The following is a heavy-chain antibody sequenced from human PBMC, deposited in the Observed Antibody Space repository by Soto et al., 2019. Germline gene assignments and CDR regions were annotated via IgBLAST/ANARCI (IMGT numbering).Heavy chain of an antibody. CDR3: AKHSSTFDF. CDR1: GLTFCSYG. J-gene: IGHJ5*01. CDR2: ISYNGNKI. D-gene: IGHD2-2*01. V-gene: IGHV3-30*18. Sequence: GGSLRLARKTSGLTFCSYGLHCLRQAPGKGLDWVTFISYNGNKINYADSVKGRFTVSRDNSKNTLYLQMNSLRPEDTAVYYCAKHSSTFDFWGQATLVTVS.